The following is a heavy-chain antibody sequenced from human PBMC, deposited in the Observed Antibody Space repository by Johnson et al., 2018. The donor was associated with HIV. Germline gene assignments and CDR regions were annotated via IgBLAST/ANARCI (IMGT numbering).Heavy chain of an antibody. CDR1: GFTFSSYW. J-gene: IGHJ3*02. CDR2: IKQAGSEK. V-gene: IGHV3-7*01. D-gene: IGHD6-13*01. Sequence: VQLVESGGGLVQPGGSLRLSCAASGFTFSSYWMSWVRQAPGKGLEWVANIKQAGSEKYYVDSVKGRFTISRDNAKNSLYLQMNSLRAEDTAVYYCAREVAAVGDAFDIWGQGTMVTVSS. CDR3: AREVAAVGDAFDI.